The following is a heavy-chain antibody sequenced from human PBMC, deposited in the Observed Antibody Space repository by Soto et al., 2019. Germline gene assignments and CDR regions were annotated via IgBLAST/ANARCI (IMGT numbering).Heavy chain of an antibody. CDR2: IRSKAYGGTT. D-gene: IGHD6-13*01. CDR1: GFTFGDYA. CDR3: TRVSGSSWYFTGYSYYGMDV. Sequence: GGSLRLSCTASGFTFGDYAMSWFRQAPGKGLEWVGFIRSKAYGGTTEYAASVKGRFTISRDDSKSIAYLQMNSLKTEDTAVYYCTRVSGSSWYFTGYSYYGMDVWGQGTTVTVSS. J-gene: IGHJ6*02. V-gene: IGHV3-49*03.